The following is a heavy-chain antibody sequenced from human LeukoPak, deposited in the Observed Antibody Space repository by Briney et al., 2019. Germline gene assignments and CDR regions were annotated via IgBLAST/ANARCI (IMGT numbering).Heavy chain of an antibody. CDR3: TRRAPTSYGHYLDS. Sequence: PSETLSLTCTVSGDSISSYYWSWIRQTPGKGLEWIGYIHTNGRTNYSPSLKSRVTMSVDSSKNQLSLMLSPVTAADTAVYYCTRRAPTSYGHYLDSWGQGTLVTASS. V-gene: IGHV4-4*09. J-gene: IGHJ4*02. CDR1: GDSISSYY. D-gene: IGHD3-10*01. CDR2: IHTNGRT.